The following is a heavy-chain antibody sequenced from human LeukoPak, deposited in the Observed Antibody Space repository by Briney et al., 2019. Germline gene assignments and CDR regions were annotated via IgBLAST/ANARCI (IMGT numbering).Heavy chain of an antibody. D-gene: IGHD5-18*01. CDR2: IYPGDSDT. CDR1: GYSFTSYW. CDR3: ARLLVDTAMALDY. Sequence: GESLKISCKGSGYSFTSYWIGWVRQMPGRGLEWMGIIYPGDSDTRYSPSFQGQVTISADKSISTAYLQWSGLKASDTAMYYCARLLVDTAMALDYWGQGTLVTVSS. V-gene: IGHV5-51*01. J-gene: IGHJ4*02.